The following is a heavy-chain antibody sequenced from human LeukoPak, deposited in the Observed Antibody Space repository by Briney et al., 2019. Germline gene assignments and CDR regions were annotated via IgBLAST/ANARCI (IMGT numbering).Heavy chain of an antibody. Sequence: SETLSLTCAVYSGSFSGYYWSWIRQPPRKGLEWIGEINHSGSTNYNPSLKSRVTISVDTSKNQFSLKLSSVTAADTAMYYCARCYSNYAHHYYYMDVWGKGTTVIVSS. CDR3: ARCYSNYAHHYYYMDV. D-gene: IGHD4-11*01. CDR1: SGSFSGYY. V-gene: IGHV4-34*01. J-gene: IGHJ6*03. CDR2: INHSGST.